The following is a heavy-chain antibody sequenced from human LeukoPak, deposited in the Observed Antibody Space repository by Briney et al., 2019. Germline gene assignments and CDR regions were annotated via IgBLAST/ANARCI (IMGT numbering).Heavy chain of an antibody. CDR3: ARGGAVAGIFDY. D-gene: IGHD6-19*01. CDR2: IYYSGST. CDR1: GGSFSGYY. Sequence: PSETLSLTCAVYGGSFSGYYWSWIRQPPGKGLEWIGYIYYSGSTNYNPSLKSRVTISVDTSKNQFSLKLSSVTAADTAVYYCARGGAVAGIFDYWGQGTLVTVSS. V-gene: IGHV4-59*01. J-gene: IGHJ4*02.